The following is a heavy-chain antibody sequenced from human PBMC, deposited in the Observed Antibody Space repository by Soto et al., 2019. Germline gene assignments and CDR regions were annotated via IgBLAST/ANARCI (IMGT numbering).Heavy chain of an antibody. CDR1: GGSFSGYY. CDR2: INHSGST. CDR3: ARGGPISTVNKNNWFHP. J-gene: IGHJ5*02. V-gene: IGHV4-34*01. Sequence: SETLSLTCAVYGGSFSGYYWSWIRQPPGKGLEWIGEINHSGSTNYNPSLKSRVTISVDTSKNQFSLKLSSVTAADTAVYYCARGGPISTVNKNNWFHPWGQGTLVTVSS. D-gene: IGHD4-17*01.